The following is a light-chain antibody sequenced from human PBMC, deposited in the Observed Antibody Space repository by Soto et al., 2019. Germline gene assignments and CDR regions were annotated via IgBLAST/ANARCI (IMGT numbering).Light chain of an antibody. CDR3: QQLDSYPIT. J-gene: IGKJ5*01. V-gene: IGKV1-9*01. Sequence: IQLTKSPSTLSASVRDRVTISCRASQGISNYLAWYQQKPGKAPNLLIYAASTLQSGVPSRCSGSGSGTDFTLTISSLQPEDFAAYYCQQLDSYPITFGQGTRLEIK. CDR1: QGISNY. CDR2: AAS.